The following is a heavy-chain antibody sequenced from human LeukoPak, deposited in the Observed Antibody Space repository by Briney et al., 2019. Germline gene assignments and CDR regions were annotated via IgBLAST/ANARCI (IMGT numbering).Heavy chain of an antibody. V-gene: IGHV4-61*02. CDR2: IYTSGST. Sequence: PSETLSLTCTVSGGSISSGSYYWSWIRQPAGKGLEWIGRIYTSGSTNYNPSLKSRVTISVDTSKNQFSLKLSSVTAADTAVYYCAKDKLVNSPGDFDYWGQGTLVTVSS. J-gene: IGHJ4*02. CDR1: GGSISSGSYY. D-gene: IGHD4-23*01. CDR3: AKDKLVNSPGDFDY.